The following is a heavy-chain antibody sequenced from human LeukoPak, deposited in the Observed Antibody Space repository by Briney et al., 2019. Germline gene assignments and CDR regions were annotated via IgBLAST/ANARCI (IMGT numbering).Heavy chain of an antibody. CDR1: GLIVSSDY. CDR2: IHGGGAT. D-gene: IGHD6-6*01. Sequence: GGSLRLSCAASGLIVSSDYLAWVRQAPGKGLEWISLIHGGGATYYADSVRGRFTISRDNSKNELLLQLNSLRVEDTAVYYWVRLLHASRHYFDYWGQGTLVSVCS. CDR3: VRLLHASRHYFDY. V-gene: IGHV3-53*01. J-gene: IGHJ4*02.